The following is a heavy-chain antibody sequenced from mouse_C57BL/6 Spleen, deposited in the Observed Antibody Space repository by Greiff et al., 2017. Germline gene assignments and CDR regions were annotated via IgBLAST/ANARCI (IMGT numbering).Heavy chain of an antibody. CDR2: INPNNGGT. Sequence: VQLQQSGPELVKPGASVKISCKASGYTFTDYYMNWVKQSPGKRLEWIGDINPNNGGTSYNQKFKGKATLTGDKSSSTAYMELRSLTSEDSAVYYCARGRSYFDYWGQGTTLTVSS. D-gene: IGHD1-1*01. V-gene: IGHV1-26*01. J-gene: IGHJ2*01. CDR1: GYTFTDYY. CDR3: ARGRSYFDY.